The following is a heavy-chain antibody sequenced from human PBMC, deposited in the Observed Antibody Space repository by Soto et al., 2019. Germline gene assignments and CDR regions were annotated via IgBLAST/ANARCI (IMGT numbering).Heavy chain of an antibody. J-gene: IGHJ4*02. CDR2: ISYDGSNK. CDR1: GFTFSSYG. D-gene: IGHD3-9*01. V-gene: IGHV3-30*18. Sequence: QVQLVESGGGVVQPGRSLRLSCAASGFTFSSYGMHWVRQAPGKGLEWVAVISYDGSNKYYADSVKGRFTISRDNSKNSLYLQMNSLRAEDTAVYYCAKSEDSYDILSGYSEGYFDYWGQGTLVTLSS. CDR3: AKSEDSYDILSGYSEGYFDY.